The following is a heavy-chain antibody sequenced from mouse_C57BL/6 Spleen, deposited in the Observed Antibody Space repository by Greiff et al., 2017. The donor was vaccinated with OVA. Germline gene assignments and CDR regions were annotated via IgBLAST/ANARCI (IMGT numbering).Heavy chain of an antibody. CDR1: GYTFTDYY. Sequence: EVQPPPPRPPLMKPVSSVKISCKASGYTFTDYYMNWVKQSHGKSLEWIGDINPNNGGTSYNQKFKGKATLTVDKSSSTAYMELRSLTSEDSAVYYCARYYYGSRGDYWGQGTTLTVSS. CDR2: INPNNGGT. D-gene: IGHD1-1*01. V-gene: IGHV1-26*01. CDR3: ARYYYGSRGDY. J-gene: IGHJ2*01.